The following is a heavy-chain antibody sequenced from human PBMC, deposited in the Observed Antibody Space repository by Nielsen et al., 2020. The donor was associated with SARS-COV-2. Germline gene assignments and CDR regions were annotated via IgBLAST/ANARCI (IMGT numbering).Heavy chain of an antibody. Sequence: GESLKISCAAAGFTFSDYSMNWVRQAPGMGLEWVSYISSGSTTIYYADSVKGRFTISRDNAKNSLYLQMNSLRVEDTAVYYCARAVNYIGYYFYYYMDVWGKGTTVTVSS. CDR1: GFTFSDYS. D-gene: IGHD1-7*01. CDR3: ARAVNYIGYYFYYYMDV. J-gene: IGHJ6*03. V-gene: IGHV3-48*01. CDR2: ISSGSTTI.